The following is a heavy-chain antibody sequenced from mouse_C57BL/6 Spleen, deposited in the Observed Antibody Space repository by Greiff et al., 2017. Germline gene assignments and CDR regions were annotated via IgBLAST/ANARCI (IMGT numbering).Heavy chain of an antibody. Sequence: EVQVVESEGGLVQPGSSMKLSCTASGFTFSDYYMAWVRQVPEKGLEWVANINYDGSSTYYLDSLKSRFIISRDNAKNILYLQMSSLKSEDTATYYCARVGTGEAMDYWGQGTSVTVSS. D-gene: IGHD4-1*01. CDR1: GFTFSDYY. CDR3: ARVGTGEAMDY. CDR2: INYDGSST. J-gene: IGHJ4*01. V-gene: IGHV5-16*01.